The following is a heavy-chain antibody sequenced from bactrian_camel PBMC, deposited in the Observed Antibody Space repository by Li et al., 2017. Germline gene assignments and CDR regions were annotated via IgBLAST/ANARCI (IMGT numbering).Heavy chain of an antibody. CDR3: AADYGPVMTSIQALGEMSAASFAS. V-gene: IGHV3S42*01. CDR2: IDTDGVAT. CDR1: GFTLTNYA. Sequence: VQLVESGGGLVQPGGSLRLSCAASGFTLTNYAMSWVRQAPGKGLEWVSSIDTDGVATRYADSVKGRFTISQDNAKNTLYLQMNNLKPEDTAMYYCAADYGPVMTSIQALGEMSAASFASWGQGTQVTVS. D-gene: IGHD3*01. J-gene: IGHJ6*01.